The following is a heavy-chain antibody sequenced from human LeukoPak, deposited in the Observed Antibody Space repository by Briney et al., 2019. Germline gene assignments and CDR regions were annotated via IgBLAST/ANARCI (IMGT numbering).Heavy chain of an antibody. D-gene: IGHD2-8*01. CDR1: GFTFSSYW. Sequence: GGSLRLSCAASGFTFSSYWMHWVRQAPGKGLVWVSRINSDGSSTSYADSVKGRFTISRDNSKNTLYLQMNSLRAEDTAVYYCAKDPDCTSGICYTFFDYWGQGTLVTVSS. CDR3: AKDPDCTSGICYTFFDY. V-gene: IGHV3-74*01. J-gene: IGHJ4*02. CDR2: INSDGSST.